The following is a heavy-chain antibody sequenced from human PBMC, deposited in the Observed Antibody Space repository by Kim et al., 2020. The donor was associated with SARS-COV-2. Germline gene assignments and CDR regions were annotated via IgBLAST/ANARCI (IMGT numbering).Heavy chain of an antibody. CDR1: GGSVSSGSYY. J-gene: IGHJ4*02. CDR2: IYYSGST. V-gene: IGHV4-61*01. Sequence: SETLSLTYTVSGGSVSSGSYYWSWIRQPPGKGLEWIGYIYYSGSTNSNPSLKSRVTISVDTSKNQFFLMLSPVTAAGAAVYYCARFPDPFYYDSSGYYPRAFDYWGQGTLVTVSS. D-gene: IGHD3-22*01. CDR3: ARFPDPFYYDSSGYYPRAFDY.